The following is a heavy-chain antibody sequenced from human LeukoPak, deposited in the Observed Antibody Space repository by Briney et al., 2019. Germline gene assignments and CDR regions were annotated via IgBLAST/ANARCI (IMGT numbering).Heavy chain of an antibody. CDR1: GGSFSGYY. V-gene: IGHV4-59*01. CDR3: ARGRYYYDSSGYTYFDF. D-gene: IGHD3-22*01. Sequence: PSETLSLTRAVYGGSFSGYYWSWIRQPPGKGLEWIGYIYYSGSTNYNPSLKSRVSISVDTSKNHFSLKLSSVTAADTAVYYCARGRYYYDSSGYTYFDFWGQGTLVTVSS. J-gene: IGHJ4*02. CDR2: IYYSGST.